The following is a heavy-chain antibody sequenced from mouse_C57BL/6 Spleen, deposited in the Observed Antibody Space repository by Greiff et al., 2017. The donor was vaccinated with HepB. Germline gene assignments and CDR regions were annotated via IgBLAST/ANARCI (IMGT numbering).Heavy chain of an antibody. CDR3: ARDYYGSYYYAMDY. V-gene: IGHV5-6*01. J-gene: IGHJ4*01. CDR1: GFTFSSYG. Sequence: EVQGVESGGDLVKPGGSLKLSCAASGFTFSSYGMSWVRQTPDKRLEWVATISSGGSDTDYQDSVKGRFTLSRDNAKNTLYLQMISLKSEDTAMYYCARDYYGSYYYAMDYWVPGTSVTVSS. D-gene: IGHD1-1*01. CDR2: ISSGGSDT.